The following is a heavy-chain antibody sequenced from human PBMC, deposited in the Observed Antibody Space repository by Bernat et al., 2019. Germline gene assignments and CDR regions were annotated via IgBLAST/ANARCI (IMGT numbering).Heavy chain of an antibody. CDR1: GFTFSSYE. CDR2: ISSAGGGSTI. D-gene: IGHD3-16*01. J-gene: IGHJ5*02. CDR3: APYSIPGGCFDP. Sequence: EVQLVESGGGLVQPGGSLRLSCVASGFTFSSYEMNWVRQAPGKGLEWVAYISSAGGGSTIYYADSVKGRFTISRDNAKNSLYLQMNSLRADDTAVYYWAPYSIPGGCFDPWGRGTLVTVSS. V-gene: IGHV3-48*03.